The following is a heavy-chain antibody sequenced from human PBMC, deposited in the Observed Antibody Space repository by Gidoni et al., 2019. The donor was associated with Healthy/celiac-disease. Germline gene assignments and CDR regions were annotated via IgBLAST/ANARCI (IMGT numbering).Heavy chain of an antibody. CDR2: IWYDGSNK. J-gene: IGHJ4*02. CDR3: ARELRLATIGCFDY. V-gene: IGHV3-33*01. D-gene: IGHD5-12*01. CDR1: GFPFCSYG. Sequence: VQLVESGGAVVQPGRSLRLSCAASGFPFCSYGMHWVRQVPGKGLAWVAVIWYDGSNKYYADSVKGRFTISRDNSKNTLYLQMNSLRAEDTAVYYCARELRLATIGCFDYWGQGTLVTVSS.